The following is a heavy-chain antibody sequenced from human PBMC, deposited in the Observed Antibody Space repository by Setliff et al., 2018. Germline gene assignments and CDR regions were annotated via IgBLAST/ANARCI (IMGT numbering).Heavy chain of an antibody. D-gene: IGHD2-15*01. CDR1: GGSFSTYY. V-gene: IGHV4-30-4*08. Sequence: TSETLSLTCAVYGGSFSTYYWIWIRQPPGKGLEWIGYIYYSGSTYYNPSLKSRVTISVDTSKNQFSLKLSSVTAADTAVYYCARVIANCSSGSCYPYYFDYWGQGTLVTVSS. CDR2: IYYSGST. CDR3: ARVIANCSSGSCYPYYFDY. J-gene: IGHJ4*02.